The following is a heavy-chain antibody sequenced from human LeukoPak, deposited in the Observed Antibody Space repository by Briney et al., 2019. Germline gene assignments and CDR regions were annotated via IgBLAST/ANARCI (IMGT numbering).Heavy chain of an antibody. Sequence: SETLSLTCTVSGGXISSYYWSWIRQPPGKGLEWIGYIYYSGSTNYNPSLKSRVTISVDTSKNQFSLKLSSVTAADTAVYYCASSTTGTTWYYYYGMDVWGQGTTVTVSS. J-gene: IGHJ6*02. V-gene: IGHV4-59*01. D-gene: IGHD1-1*01. CDR1: GGXISSYY. CDR3: ASSTTGTTWYYYYGMDV. CDR2: IYYSGST.